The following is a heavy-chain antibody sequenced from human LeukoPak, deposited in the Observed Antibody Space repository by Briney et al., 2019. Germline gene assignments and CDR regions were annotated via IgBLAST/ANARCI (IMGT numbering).Heavy chain of an antibody. J-gene: IGHJ5*02. V-gene: IGHV4-59*01. CDR3: AREHHPCNWFAP. Sequence: PSETLTLTCTVSGDSISLYHWSWIRRSPGKGLEWIGYIYYTGTTNYNPSLKSRVTMSIDTSKDQFSLELSSVTTADTAVYYCAREHHPCNWFAPWSQRSLATVSS. CDR1: GDSISLYH. CDR2: IYYTGTT.